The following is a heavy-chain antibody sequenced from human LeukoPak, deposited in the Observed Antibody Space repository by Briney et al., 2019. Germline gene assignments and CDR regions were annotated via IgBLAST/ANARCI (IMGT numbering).Heavy chain of an antibody. J-gene: IGHJ5*02. CDR2: INPSGGST. D-gene: IGHD2-21*01. CDR1: GYTFTSYY. CDR3: ARADRLDGGPYLIGP. Sequence: ASVKVSCKASGYTFTSYYMHWVRQAPGQGLEWMGIINPSGGSTSYAQKFQGRVTMTRDMSTSTVYMELSSLRSEDTAIYYCARADRLDGGPYLIGPWGQGTLVTVSS. V-gene: IGHV1-46*01.